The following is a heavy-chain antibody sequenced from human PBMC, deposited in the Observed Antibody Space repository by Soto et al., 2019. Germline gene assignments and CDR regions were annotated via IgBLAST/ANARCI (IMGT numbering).Heavy chain of an antibody. Sequence: ASVKVSCKASGYTFTSYGISWVRQAPGQGLEWMGRISAYNGNTNYAQKLQGRVTMTTDTSTSTAYMELRSLRSDDTAVYYCVRVVGALRHWFDLRGQGTLVPVSS. D-gene: IGHD1-26*01. CDR1: GYTFTSYG. J-gene: IGHJ5*02. CDR3: VRVVGALRHWFDL. CDR2: ISAYNGNT. V-gene: IGHV1-18*01.